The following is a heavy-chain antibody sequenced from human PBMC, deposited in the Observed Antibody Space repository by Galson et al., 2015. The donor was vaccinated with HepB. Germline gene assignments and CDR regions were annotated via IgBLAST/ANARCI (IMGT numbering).Heavy chain of an antibody. Sequence: SLRLSCAASGFTFSSYAMSWVRQAPGKGLEWVSAISGSGGSTYYADSVKGRFTISRDNSKNTLYLQINSLRAEDTAVYYCAKELRSSRDFWSGYEYGMNVWGQGNPGHRLL. CDR3: AKELRSSRDFWSGYEYGMNV. CDR2: ISGSGGST. CDR1: GFTFSSYA. V-gene: IGHV3-23*01. D-gene: IGHD3-3*01. J-gene: IGHJ6*02.